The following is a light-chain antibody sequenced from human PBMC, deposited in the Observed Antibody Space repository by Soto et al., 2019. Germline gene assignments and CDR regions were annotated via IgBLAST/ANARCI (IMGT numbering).Light chain of an antibody. CDR2: GAS. Sequence: ESVLTQSPGTLYLSPGERATLSCRASQSISNNYLAWYQQKPGQAPRLLIYGASSRATGIPDRFSGSGSGTDFTLTIARLEPEDVAVYYCQQYGSSQTFGGGTRVEIK. V-gene: IGKV3-20*01. CDR3: QQYGSSQT. CDR1: QSISNNY. J-gene: IGKJ4*01.